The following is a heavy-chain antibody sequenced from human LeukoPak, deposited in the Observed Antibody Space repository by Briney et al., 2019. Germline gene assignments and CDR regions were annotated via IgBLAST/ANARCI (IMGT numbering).Heavy chain of an antibody. CDR1: RFTFRNYA. CDR2: ISSDGTNK. Sequence: GGSLRLSRAASRFTFRNYAMHWVRQAPGKGLEWVAVISSDGTNKDYADSVKGRFSISRDNSKNTLYLQMNRLRADDTAVYYCARDRSQEFDPWGQGTLVTVSS. D-gene: IGHD3-10*01. CDR3: ARDRSQEFDP. J-gene: IGHJ5*02. V-gene: IGHV3-30*04.